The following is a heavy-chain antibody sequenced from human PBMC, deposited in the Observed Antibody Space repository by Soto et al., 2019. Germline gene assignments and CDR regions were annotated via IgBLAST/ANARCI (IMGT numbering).Heavy chain of an antibody. V-gene: IGHV3-7*01. J-gene: IGHJ5*02. CDR3: ARDGASGYCGGDSCRKSDL. D-gene: IGHD2-21*01. CDR1: GFTFRTYT. CDR2: INQDGTKI. Sequence: GGSLRHSCSASGFTFRTYTKRWVRHAPGKMLEWVPSINQDGTKIYYVDTLKSRFTISRHKAKNTLYLQMKSLRAEDTAVYYCARDGASGYCGGDSCRKSDLWGQGTLVTDSS.